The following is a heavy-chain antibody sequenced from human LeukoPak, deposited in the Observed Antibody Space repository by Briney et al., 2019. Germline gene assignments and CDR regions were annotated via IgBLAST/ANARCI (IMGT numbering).Heavy chain of an antibody. Sequence: SETLSLTCAVYGGSFSGYYWSWIRQPPGKGLEWIGEINHSGSTNYNPSLKSRVTISVDTSKNQFSLKLSSVTAADTAVYHCARGFGVTTYYYMDVWGKGTTVTVSS. J-gene: IGHJ6*03. D-gene: IGHD4-17*01. CDR3: ARGFGVTTYYYMDV. CDR2: INHSGST. V-gene: IGHV4-34*01. CDR1: GGSFSGYY.